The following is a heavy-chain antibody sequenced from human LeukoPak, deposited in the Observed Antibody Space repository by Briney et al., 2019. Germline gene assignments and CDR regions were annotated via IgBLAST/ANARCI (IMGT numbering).Heavy chain of an antibody. Sequence: PGGSLRLSCAASGFTVSSNYMSWVRQAPGKGLEWVSVIYSGGSTYYADSVKGRFTISRDNSKNTLYLQMNSLRAEDTAVYYCARYYSSGPPLYWGQGTLVTVSS. D-gene: IGHD6-19*01. CDR3: ARYYSSGPPLY. V-gene: IGHV3-66*01. CDR2: IYSGGST. J-gene: IGHJ4*02. CDR1: GFTVSSNY.